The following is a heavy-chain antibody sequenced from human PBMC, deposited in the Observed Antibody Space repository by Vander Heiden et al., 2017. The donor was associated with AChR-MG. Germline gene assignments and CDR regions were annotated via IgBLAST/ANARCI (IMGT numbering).Heavy chain of an antibody. J-gene: IGHJ2*01. CDR3: ARIKSRCSSTSCYTSWYYHL. V-gene: IGHV3-53*01. CDR2: IYSGGST. D-gene: IGHD2-2*02. CDR1: GFPVSSNH. Sequence: VQLVESGGGLIQTGGALRLSCSASGFPVSSNHMGWVRQAPGKGLEWVSVIYSGGSTYYADLLKGRFSISRDNSKHTLYLQRNSLRAEDTPVYYCARIKSRCSSTSCYTSWYYHLWVRGTLVTVSS.